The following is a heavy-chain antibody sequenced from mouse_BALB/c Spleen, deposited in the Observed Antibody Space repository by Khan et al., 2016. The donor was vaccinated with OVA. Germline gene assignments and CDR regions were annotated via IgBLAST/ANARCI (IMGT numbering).Heavy chain of an antibody. J-gene: IGHJ2*01. V-gene: IGHV1-4*01. Sequence: QVQLQQSGAELARPGASVKMSCKASGYTFTNYTIHWIKQRPGQGLEWIGYINPSSNYSNYNQKFKDKATLTADKSSSTAYMQLSSLTSDDSSVYYYVRILVPPYFFDYWGQGTTLTVSA. CDR3: VRILVPPYFFDY. CDR2: INPSSNYS. CDR1: GYTFTNYT.